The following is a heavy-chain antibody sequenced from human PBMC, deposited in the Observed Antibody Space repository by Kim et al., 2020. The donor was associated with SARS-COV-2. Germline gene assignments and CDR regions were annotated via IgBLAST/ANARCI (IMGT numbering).Heavy chain of an antibody. V-gene: IGHV1-58*01. D-gene: IGHD2-21*02. CDR3: AADWPLSGGNSRSWAFDI. J-gene: IGHJ3*02. CDR1: GFTFTSSA. CDR2: IVVGSGNT. Sequence: SVKVSCKASGFTFTSSAVQWVRQARGQRLEWIGWIVVGSGNTNYAQKFQERVTITRDMSTSTAYMEPSSLRSEDTAVYYCAADWPLSGGNSRSWAFDIWGQGTMVTVSS.